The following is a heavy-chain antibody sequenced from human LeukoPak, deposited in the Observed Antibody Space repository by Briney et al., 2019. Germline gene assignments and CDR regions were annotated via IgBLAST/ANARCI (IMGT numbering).Heavy chain of an antibody. V-gene: IGHV3-23*01. Sequence: GGSLRLSCAASGFTFSSYAMSWVRQAPGKGLEWVSAISGSGGSTYYADSVKGRFTISRDNSKNTLYLQMNSLRAEDTAVYYCANSGEYTVSKGEYYFDYWGQGTLVTVSS. CDR2: ISGSGGST. D-gene: IGHD3-10*01. CDR1: GFTFSSYA. CDR3: ANSGEYTVSKGEYYFDY. J-gene: IGHJ4*02.